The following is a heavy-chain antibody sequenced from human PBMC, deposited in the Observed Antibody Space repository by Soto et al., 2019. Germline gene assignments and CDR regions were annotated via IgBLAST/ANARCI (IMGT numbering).Heavy chain of an antibody. J-gene: IGHJ6*03. Sequence: EVQLVESGGGLVQPGRSLRLSCIASGFNFNDHGMHWVRQAPGKGLEWVSGITWHSDGMGYADSVKGRFTISRDNAKNPLYLQMNSLRVEDTALSYCAKEHSEFSGYMDVWGKGTTVTVSS. CDR3: AKEHSEFSGYMDV. CDR1: GFNFNDHG. CDR2: ITWHSDGM. D-gene: IGHD3-10*01. V-gene: IGHV3-9*01.